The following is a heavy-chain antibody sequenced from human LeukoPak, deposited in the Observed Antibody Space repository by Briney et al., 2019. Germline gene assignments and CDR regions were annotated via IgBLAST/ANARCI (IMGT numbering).Heavy chain of an antibody. CDR1: GYTFTSYY. CDR2: INPSGGST. Sequence: GASVKVSCKASGYTFTSYYMHWVRQAPGQGLEWMGIINPSGGSTSYAQKFQGRVTMTRDTSTSTVYMELSSLRSEDTAVYYCARDWQLLVPAAPSDYWGQGTLVTVSS. V-gene: IGHV1-46*01. J-gene: IGHJ4*02. CDR3: ARDWQLLVPAAPSDY. D-gene: IGHD2-2*01.